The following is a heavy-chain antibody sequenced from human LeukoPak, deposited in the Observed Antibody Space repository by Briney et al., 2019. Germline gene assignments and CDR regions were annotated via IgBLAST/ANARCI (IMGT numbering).Heavy chain of an antibody. CDR2: MNPDNGDT. Sequence: SVKVSCKASGYTFTSYEINWVRQATGQGLEWMGWMNPDNGDTAYAQKFQGRITMTRSTSITTAYMELSSLRSEDTAVYYCARGLGSYDSSELTWPMISFWGQGTLVTVSS. CDR1: GYTFTSYE. J-gene: IGHJ4*02. V-gene: IGHV1-8*01. CDR3: ARGLGSYDSSELTWPMISF. D-gene: IGHD3-22*01.